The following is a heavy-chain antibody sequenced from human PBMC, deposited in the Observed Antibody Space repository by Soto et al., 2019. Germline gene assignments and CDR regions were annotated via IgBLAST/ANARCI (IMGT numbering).Heavy chain of an antibody. CDR3: ARSGGSYYDAFDI. V-gene: IGHV3-33*01. J-gene: IGHJ3*02. Sequence: PGGSLRLSCAASGFTFSSYGMHWVRQAPGKGLEWVAVIWYDGSNKYYADSVKGRFTISRDNSKNTLYLQMNSLRAEDTAVYYCARSGGSYYDAFDIWGRGTMVTVSS. D-gene: IGHD1-26*01. CDR2: IWYDGSNK. CDR1: GFTFSSYG.